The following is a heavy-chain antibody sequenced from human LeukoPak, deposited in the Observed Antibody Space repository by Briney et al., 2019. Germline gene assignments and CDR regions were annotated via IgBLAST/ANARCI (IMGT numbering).Heavy chain of an antibody. Sequence: RASETLSLTCSVSDGSMGTYYWGWIRQPPGKGLERIGYIYYSGSTTYNPSLKSRVTVSVDTSKNQFSLKLTSMTAADTAVYYCARGRLGRQHASFFDSWGQGTLVTVSS. D-gene: IGHD2-2*01. CDR2: IYYSGST. J-gene: IGHJ4*02. V-gene: IGHV4-59*08. CDR3: ARGRLGRQHASFFDS. CDR1: DGSMGTYY.